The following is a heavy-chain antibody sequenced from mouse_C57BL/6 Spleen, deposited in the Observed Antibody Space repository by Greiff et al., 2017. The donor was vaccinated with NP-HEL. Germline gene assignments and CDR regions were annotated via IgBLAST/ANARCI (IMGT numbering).Heavy chain of an antibody. Sequence: VQLQQSGPVLVKPGASVKMSCKASGYTFTDYYMNWVKQSHGKSLEWIGVINPYNGGTSYNQKFKGKATLTVDKSSSTAYMELNSLTSEDSAVYYCARSFVTTVVATRYFDVWGTGTTVTGSS. CDR3: ARSFVTTVVATRYFDV. CDR1: GYTFTDYY. V-gene: IGHV1-19*01. CDR2: INPYNGGT. D-gene: IGHD1-1*01. J-gene: IGHJ1*03.